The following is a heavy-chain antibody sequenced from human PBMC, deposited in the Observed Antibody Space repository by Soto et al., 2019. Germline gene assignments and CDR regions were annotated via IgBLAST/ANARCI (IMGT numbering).Heavy chain of an antibody. D-gene: IGHD2-2*01. CDR1: GFTFSSYG. V-gene: IGHV3-33*01. Sequence: PGGSLRLSCAASGFTFSSYGMHWVRQAPGKGLEWVAVIWYDGSNKYYADSVKGRFTISRDNSKNTLYLQMNSLRAEDTAVYYCARDRGIVVVPVRRAIDYWGQGTLVTVSS. J-gene: IGHJ4*02. CDR2: IWYDGSNK. CDR3: ARDRGIVVVPVRRAIDY.